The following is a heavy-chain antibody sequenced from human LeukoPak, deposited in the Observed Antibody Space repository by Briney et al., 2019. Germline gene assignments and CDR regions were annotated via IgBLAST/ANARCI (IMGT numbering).Heavy chain of an antibody. J-gene: IGHJ3*02. V-gene: IGHV1-46*01. CDR3: ARPSTTGTTGGAFDI. CDR1: GYTFTSYY. CDR2: INPSGGST. D-gene: IGHD1-1*01. Sequence: ASVKVSCKASGYTFTSYYMHWVRQAPGQGLEWMGIINPSGGSTSYAQKFQGRVTMTRDTSTSTVYMELSSLRSEDTAVYYCARPSTTGTTGGAFDIWGQGTTVTVSS.